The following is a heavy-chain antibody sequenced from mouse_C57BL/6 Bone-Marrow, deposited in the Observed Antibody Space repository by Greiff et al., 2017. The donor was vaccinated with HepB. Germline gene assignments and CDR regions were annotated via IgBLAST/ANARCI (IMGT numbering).Heavy chain of an antibody. J-gene: IGHJ3*01. CDR3: ARDIYDGYYIFAY. CDR1: GFTFSSYA. D-gene: IGHD2-3*01. Sequence: EVQVVESGGGLVKPGGSLKLSCAASGFTFSSYAMSWVRQTPEKRLEWVATISDGGSYTYYPDNVKGRFTISRDNAKNNLYLQMSHLKSEDTAMYYCARDIYDGYYIFAYWGQGTLVTVCA. V-gene: IGHV5-4*01. CDR2: ISDGGSYT.